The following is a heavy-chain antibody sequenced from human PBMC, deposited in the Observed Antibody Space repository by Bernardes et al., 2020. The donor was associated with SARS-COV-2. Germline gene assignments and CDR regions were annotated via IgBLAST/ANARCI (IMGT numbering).Heavy chain of an antibody. Sequence: SETLSLTCTVSGGSISSSSYYWGWIRQPTGKGLEWIGSIYYSGSTYYNSSLKSRVTISVDTSKNQFSLKLSSVTAADTAVYCCARQESIVLMVCARGAFDIWGKGRMVAVSS. D-gene: IGHD2-8*01. CDR2: IYYSGST. J-gene: IGHJ3*02. CDR1: GGSISSSSYY. V-gene: IGHV4-39*01. CDR3: ARQESIVLMVCARGAFDI.